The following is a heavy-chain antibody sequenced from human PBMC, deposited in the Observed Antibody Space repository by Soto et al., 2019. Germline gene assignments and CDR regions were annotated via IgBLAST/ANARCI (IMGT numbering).Heavy chain of an antibody. D-gene: IGHD1-26*01. V-gene: IGHV3-48*02. J-gene: IGHJ5*02. Sequence: EVQLVESGGGLVQPGGSLRLSCAASGFPFSSYGMKWVRQAPGKGLEWVSYISSSSSTIYYADSVKGRFTISRDNAKNSLYLQMNSLRDEDTAVYYCARDQQWEQPHWFDPWGQGTLVTVSS. CDR2: ISSSSSTI. CDR3: ARDQQWEQPHWFDP. CDR1: GFPFSSYG.